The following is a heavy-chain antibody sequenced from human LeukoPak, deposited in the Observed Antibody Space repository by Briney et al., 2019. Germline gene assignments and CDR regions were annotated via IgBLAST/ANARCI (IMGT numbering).Heavy chain of an antibody. V-gene: IGHV4-59*01. CDR1: GGSISSYY. Sequence: SETLSLTCTVSGGSISSYYWSWIRQPPGKGLEWIGYIYYSGSTNYNPSLKSRVTISVDTSKNQFSLKLNSVTAADTAVYYCAREGPLGKYYDYWGPGTLVTVSS. CDR2: IYYSGST. J-gene: IGHJ4*02. CDR3: AREGPLGKYYDY. D-gene: IGHD3-16*01.